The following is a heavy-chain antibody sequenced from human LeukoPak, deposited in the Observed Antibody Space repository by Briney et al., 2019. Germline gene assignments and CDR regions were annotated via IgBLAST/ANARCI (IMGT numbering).Heavy chain of an antibody. V-gene: IGHV1-46*01. CDR1: GYTFTMYY. CDR3: ARERRGGLSANLGGLFASYYTYYYMDV. Sequence: GASVKVSCKASGYTFTMYYIHWVRQAPGQGLEWMGMINPSDGATTYAQRFQGRVTMTRDMSTTTVYTDLRSLRSENTAVYFCARERRGGLSANLGGLFASYYTYYYMDVWGRGTTVTVSS. D-gene: IGHD3-16*01. J-gene: IGHJ6*03. CDR2: INPSDGAT.